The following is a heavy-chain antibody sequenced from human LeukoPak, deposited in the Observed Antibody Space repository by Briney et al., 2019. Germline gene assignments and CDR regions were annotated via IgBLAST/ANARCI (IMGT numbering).Heavy chain of an antibody. CDR2: ISGSGGST. V-gene: IGHV3-23*01. Sequence: HPGGSLRLSCAASGFTFSSYAMSWVRQAPGKGLEWVSAISGSGGSTYYADSVKGRFTISRDNSKNTLYLQMNSLRAEDTAVYYCARCGVAARNYYYMDVWGKGTTVTVSS. D-gene: IGHD6-6*01. CDR1: GFTFSSYA. CDR3: ARCGVAARNYYYMDV. J-gene: IGHJ6*03.